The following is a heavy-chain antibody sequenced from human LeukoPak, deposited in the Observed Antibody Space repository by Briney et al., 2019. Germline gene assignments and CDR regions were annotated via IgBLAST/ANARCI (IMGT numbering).Heavy chain of an antibody. V-gene: IGHV4-59*01. D-gene: IGHD6-13*01. Sequence: PSETLSLTCTVSGGSISSYCWSWIRQPPGKGLEWIGYIYYSGSTNYNPSLKSRVTISVDTSKNQFSLKLSSVTAADTAVYYCARDRAGYSSTYPDVWGQGTTVTVSS. CDR3: ARDRAGYSSTYPDV. CDR2: IYYSGST. CDR1: GGSISSYC. J-gene: IGHJ6*02.